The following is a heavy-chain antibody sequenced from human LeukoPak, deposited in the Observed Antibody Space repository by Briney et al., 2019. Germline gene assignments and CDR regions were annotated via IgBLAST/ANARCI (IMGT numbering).Heavy chain of an antibody. J-gene: IGHJ4*02. CDR2: INPSGGST. Sequence: ASVKVSCKASGYTFTSYYMHWVRQAPGQGLEWMGIINPSGGSTSCAQKFQGRVTMTRDTSTSTVYMELSSLRSEDTAVYYCAREPSSGYYLRYLPDYWGQGTLVTVSS. D-gene: IGHD3-22*01. V-gene: IGHV1-46*01. CDR1: GYTFTSYY. CDR3: AREPSSGYYLRYLPDY.